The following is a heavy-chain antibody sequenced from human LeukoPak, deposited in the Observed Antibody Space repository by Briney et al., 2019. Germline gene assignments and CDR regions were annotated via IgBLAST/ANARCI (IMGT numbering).Heavy chain of an antibody. Sequence: GGSLRLSCAASGFIVSNNYMIWVRQAPGQGLEWVSVIYSDGSTDYADSVKGRFTISRDNSKNTLYLQMNSLRAEDTAVYFCARSPHYDSSGYYYYFDYWGQGTLVTVSS. CDR1: GFIVSNNY. J-gene: IGHJ4*02. V-gene: IGHV3-53*01. CDR3: ARSPHYDSSGYYYYFDY. D-gene: IGHD3-22*01. CDR2: IYSDGST.